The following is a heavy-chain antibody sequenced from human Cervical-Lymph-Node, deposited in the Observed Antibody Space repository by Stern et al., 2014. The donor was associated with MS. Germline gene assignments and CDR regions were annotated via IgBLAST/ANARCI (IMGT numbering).Heavy chain of an antibody. J-gene: IGHJ4*02. D-gene: IGHD2-8*01. Sequence: QVQLVQSGTEVKKPGASVLVSCKASGYTFTTYGITWVRQAPGQGLEWMGWISADSGNTKYAQKFQDRVTMTRDTTTGTAYMEVRSLRSEDTAVYYCARDKMHAFDYLGQGTQVTVPS. V-gene: IGHV1-18*01. CDR2: ISADSGNT. CDR1: GYTFTTYG. CDR3: ARDKMHAFDY.